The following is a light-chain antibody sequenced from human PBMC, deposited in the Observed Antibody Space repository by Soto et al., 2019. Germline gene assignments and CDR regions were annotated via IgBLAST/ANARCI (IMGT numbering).Light chain of an antibody. CDR2: DTS. CDR3: QQGGT. J-gene: IGKJ5*01. Sequence: EIVLTQSPATLSLSPGERATLSCRASQSVNSYLAWYQQKPGQAPRLLIYDTSNRATGIPARFSGSGSGTDFTLTISSLEPKDFAVYYCQQGGTFGQGTRLEIK. V-gene: IGKV3-11*01. CDR1: QSVNSY.